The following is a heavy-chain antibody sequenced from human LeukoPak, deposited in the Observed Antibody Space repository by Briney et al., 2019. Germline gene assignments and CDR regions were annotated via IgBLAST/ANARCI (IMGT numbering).Heavy chain of an antibody. CDR3: LQHHNWEYAIVS. CDR1: GFTFTNYG. CDR2: ISANNDNT. Sequence: GGSLKLSCEASGFTFTNYGISWVRQAPGQGLEWMGWISANNDNTYYSHSVQGRFTITTDTAKNTAYLQLSSLRSDDTRVYFYLQHHNWEYAIVSWGEGSLVTDSS. D-gene: IGHD1-20*01. J-gene: IGHJ4*02. V-gene: IGHV1-18*01.